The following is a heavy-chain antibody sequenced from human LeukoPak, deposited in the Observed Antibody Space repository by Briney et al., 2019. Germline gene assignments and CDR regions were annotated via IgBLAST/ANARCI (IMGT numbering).Heavy chain of an antibody. CDR3: AKDMYYDFWSGYPDY. D-gene: IGHD3-3*01. J-gene: IGHJ4*02. CDR1: GFTFSSYG. Sequence: GGSLRLSCAASGFTFSSYGMHWVRQAPGKGLVWVAFIRYDGSNKYYADSVKGRFTISRDNSKNTLYLQMNSLRAEDTAVYYCAKDMYYDFWSGYPDYWGQGTLVTVSS. CDR2: IRYDGSNK. V-gene: IGHV3-30*02.